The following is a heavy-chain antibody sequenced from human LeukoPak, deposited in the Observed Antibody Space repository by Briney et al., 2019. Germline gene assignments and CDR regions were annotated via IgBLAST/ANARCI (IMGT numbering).Heavy chain of an antibody. J-gene: IGHJ6*03. CDR1: GFTFSSYA. CDR2: ISGSGGST. Sequence: GGSLRLSCAASGFTFSSYAMSWVRQAPGKGLEWVSAISGSGGSTYYADSVKGRFTISRDNSKNTLYLQMNSLRAEDTAVYYCAKERPNMVGKYYYYYMDVWGKGTTVTVSS. V-gene: IGHV3-23*01. CDR3: AKERPNMVGKYYYYYMDV. D-gene: IGHD3-10*01.